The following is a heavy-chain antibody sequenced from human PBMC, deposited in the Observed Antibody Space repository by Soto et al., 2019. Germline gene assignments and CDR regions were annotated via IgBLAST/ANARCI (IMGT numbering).Heavy chain of an antibody. CDR2: IKSKTDGGTT. V-gene: IGHV3-15*01. CDR1: GFTFSNAW. Sequence: EVHLVDSGGGLVKPGVSLRLSCAASGFTFSNAWMSWLRQAPGKGLEWVGSIKSKTDGGTTDYAAPVKGRFTISRDDSKNTMYLQMNSLKTEDTAVYYCICEWCMSSYYFDYWGQGTLVTVSS. CDR3: ICEWCMSSYYFDY. J-gene: IGHJ4*02. D-gene: IGHD2-8*02.